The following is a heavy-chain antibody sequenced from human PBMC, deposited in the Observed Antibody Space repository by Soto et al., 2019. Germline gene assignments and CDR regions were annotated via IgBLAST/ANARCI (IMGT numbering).Heavy chain of an antibody. CDR2: IITYNENM. CDR1: GSTFTRNG. J-gene: IGHJ4*02. D-gene: IGHD1-26*01. CDR3: AYVGGTTTGHYYFEL. V-gene: IGHV1-18*04. Sequence: GASVNVSCKVSGSTFTRNGIGWVRQAPGQGLEWMGWIITYNENMDSAPKFQDRLTMTTDTSTTTAYMELSNLRSDDTALYYCAYVGGTTTGHYYFELWGQGTPVIVSS.